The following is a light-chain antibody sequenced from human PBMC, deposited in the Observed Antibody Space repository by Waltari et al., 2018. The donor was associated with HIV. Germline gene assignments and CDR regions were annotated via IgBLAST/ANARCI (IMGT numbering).Light chain of an antibody. CDR3: CAYVGSSSLT. V-gene: IGLV2-23*02. J-gene: IGLJ2*01. Sequence: QSALTQPASVSGFPGQSITISCTGTSGDVGYYNYVSWYQQHPGNAPKLIIFDVNKRPSGISDRFSGSKSGNTASLTISELQAEDGADYYCCAYVGSSSLTFGGGT. CDR2: DVN. CDR1: SGDVGYYNY.